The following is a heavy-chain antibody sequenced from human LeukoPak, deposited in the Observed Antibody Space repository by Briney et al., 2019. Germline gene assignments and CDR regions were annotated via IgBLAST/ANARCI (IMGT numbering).Heavy chain of an antibody. V-gene: IGHV3-21*01. Sequence: PGGSLRLSCAASGFTFSSYSMNWVRQAPGKGLEWVSSISSSSSFIYYADSVKGRFTISRDNAKNSLYLQMNSLRAEDTAVYYCARDLWFGEFIDYWGQGTLVTVSS. D-gene: IGHD3-10*01. J-gene: IGHJ4*02. CDR2: ISSSSSFI. CDR1: GFTFSSYS. CDR3: ARDLWFGEFIDY.